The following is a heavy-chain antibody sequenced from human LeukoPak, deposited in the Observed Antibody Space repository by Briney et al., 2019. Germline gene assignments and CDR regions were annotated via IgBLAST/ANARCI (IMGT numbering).Heavy chain of an antibody. CDR3: ARALKFSGVRYFDKQYYYYGMDV. CDR2: IYTSGST. V-gene: IGHV4-4*07. D-gene: IGHD3-9*01. J-gene: IGHJ6*02. CDR1: GGSISSYY. Sequence: PSETLSLTCTVSGGSISSYYWSWIRQPAGKGLEWIGRIYTSGSTNYNPSLKSRVTMSVDTSKNQFSLKLSSVTAADTAVYYCARALKFSGVRYFDKQYYYYGMDVWGQGTTVTVSS.